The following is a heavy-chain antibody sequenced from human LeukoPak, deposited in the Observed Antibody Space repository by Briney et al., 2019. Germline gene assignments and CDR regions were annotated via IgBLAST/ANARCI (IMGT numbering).Heavy chain of an antibody. J-gene: IGHJ4*02. D-gene: IGHD2-2*01. CDR3: ARYCSGTCYSGFEY. CDR1: GFTVSNYA. V-gene: IGHV3-23*01. Sequence: GGSLRLSCAASGFTVSNYAMSWVRQAPGKGLEWVSTIRGSGGNTYYVDSVKGRFTISRDTSKNTLYLQMNSLRAEDTALYYCARYCSGTCYSGFEYWGQGTLVTVSS. CDR2: IRGSGGNT.